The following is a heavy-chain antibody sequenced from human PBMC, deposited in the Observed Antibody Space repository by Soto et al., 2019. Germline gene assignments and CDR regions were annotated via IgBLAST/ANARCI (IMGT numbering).Heavy chain of an antibody. J-gene: IGHJ5*02. CDR3: TRRGVGGSGVFMMDWLDP. Sequence: QVQLQESGPGLLKPSGTLSLTCDVSGGSLYSSNWWTWVRQTPGKGLEWIGEIHHSGSTNYNQSLKSRVTISADKSKNQFFLNLASVTAADTAMYYCTRRGVGGSGVFMMDWLDPWGQGTQVTVAS. CDR2: IHHSGST. V-gene: IGHV4-4*02. D-gene: IGHD3-3*01. CDR1: GGSLYSSNW.